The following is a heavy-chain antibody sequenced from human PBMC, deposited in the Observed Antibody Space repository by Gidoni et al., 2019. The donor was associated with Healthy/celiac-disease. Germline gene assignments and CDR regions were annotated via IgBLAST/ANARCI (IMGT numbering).Heavy chain of an antibody. CDR3: ARDGITGTEKDRYYYYYGMDV. CDR1: GGSISSYY. V-gene: IGHV4-4*07. Sequence: QVQLQESGPGLVKPSETLSLTCTVSGGSISSYYWSWIRQPAGKGLEWIGRIYTSGSTNYNPSLKSRVTMSVDTSKNQFSLKLSSVTAADTAVYYCARDGITGTEKDRYYYYYGMDVWGQGTTVTVSS. CDR2: IYTSGST. J-gene: IGHJ6*02. D-gene: IGHD1-7*01.